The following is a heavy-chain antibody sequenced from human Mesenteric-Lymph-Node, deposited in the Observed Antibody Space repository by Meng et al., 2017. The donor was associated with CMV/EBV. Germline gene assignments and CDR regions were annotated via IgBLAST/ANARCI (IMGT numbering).Heavy chain of an antibody. D-gene: IGHD5-18*01. CDR1: GYSFTTYY. CDR2: INPVGGST. J-gene: IGHJ4*02. V-gene: IGHV1-46*01. CDR3: ARDGGYSLDH. Sequence: ASVKVSCKTSGYSFTTYYMHWVRQAPGQGPEWMGIINPVGGSTRNAQKFQGRVTMTSDTSTSTMYMELSRPRSDDTAVYYCARDGGYSLDHWGQGTLVTVSS.